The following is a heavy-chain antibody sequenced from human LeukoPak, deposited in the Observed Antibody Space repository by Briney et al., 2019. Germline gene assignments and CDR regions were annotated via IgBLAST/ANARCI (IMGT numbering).Heavy chain of an antibody. CDR3: AREGYSYGSDY. Sequence: ASVTVSCTASGYTFTSYGISWVRQAPGQGIEWMGWISAYNGNTNYAQKLQGRVTMTTDTSTSTAYMELRSLRSDDTAVYYCAREGYSYGSDYWGQGTLVTVSS. D-gene: IGHD5-18*01. J-gene: IGHJ4*02. CDR1: GYTFTSYG. CDR2: ISAYNGNT. V-gene: IGHV1-18*04.